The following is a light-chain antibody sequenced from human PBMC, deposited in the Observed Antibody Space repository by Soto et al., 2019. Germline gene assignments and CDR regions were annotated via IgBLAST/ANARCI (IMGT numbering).Light chain of an antibody. CDR1: SSNIGAGYD. V-gene: IGLV1-40*01. CDR2: GNS. Sequence: QSVLTQPPSVSGATGRRVTISCTGGSSNIGAGYDVHWYQQLPGTAPKLLIYGNSNRPSGVPDRFSGSKSGTSASLAITGLQAEDASDYYCQSYDSSLSALFGGGTKLTVL. J-gene: IGLJ3*02. CDR3: QSYDSSLSAL.